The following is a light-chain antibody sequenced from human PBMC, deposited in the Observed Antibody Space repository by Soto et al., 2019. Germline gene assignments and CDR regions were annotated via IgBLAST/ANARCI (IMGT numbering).Light chain of an antibody. Sequence: EIVLTQSPGTLSLSPGERATLSCRASQSVSSTYLAWYQQKPGQAPRLIIYGASRRATDIPDRFSGSGSGTDFTLSISRLEPEDFAVYYCQQYGSSPWTFGQGTKVEIK. V-gene: IGKV3-20*01. CDR2: GAS. J-gene: IGKJ1*01. CDR3: QQYGSSPWT. CDR1: QSVSSTY.